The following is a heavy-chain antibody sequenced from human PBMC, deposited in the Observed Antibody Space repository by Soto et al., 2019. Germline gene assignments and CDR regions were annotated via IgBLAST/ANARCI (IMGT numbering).Heavy chain of an antibody. Sequence: QGQLVQSGAEMKKPGSSVKVSCQSSGGTFNTYAMNWVRQAPGQGPEWMGDISPMFGAANYAPKFQGRVTITADESTGTSYMQLSSLTSEHTALYFWAREVQAHTPAFVYWGQGTLVTVSS. J-gene: IGHJ4*02. V-gene: IGHV1-69*19. CDR2: ISPMFGAA. CDR3: AREVQAHTPAFVY. CDR1: GGTFNTYA.